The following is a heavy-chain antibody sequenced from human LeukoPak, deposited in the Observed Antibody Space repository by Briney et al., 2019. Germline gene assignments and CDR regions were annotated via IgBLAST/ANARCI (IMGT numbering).Heavy chain of an antibody. Sequence: PGGSLRLSCAASAFTFSSYSMNWVRQAPGKGLEWVSSISSSSSYIYYADSVKGRFTISRDNAKNSLYLQMNSLRAEDTAVYYCARVASWVPAAGAFDYWGQGTLVTVSS. D-gene: IGHD2-2*01. V-gene: IGHV3-21*01. J-gene: IGHJ4*02. CDR1: AFTFSSYS. CDR3: ARVASWVPAAGAFDY. CDR2: ISSSSSYI.